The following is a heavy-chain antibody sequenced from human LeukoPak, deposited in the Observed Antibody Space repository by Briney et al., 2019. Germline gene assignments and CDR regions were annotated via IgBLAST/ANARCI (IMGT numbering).Heavy chain of an antibody. D-gene: IGHD2-2*01. CDR1: GYTFTDHY. Sequence: ASVTVSFKASGYTFTDHYIHWVRQAPGQGLDGMGWTNPKSGGTKSAQKFQGRVTMTRDTSISTAYLELSRLRSDDTAVYYCARDGGVPVANDYWGQGALVTVSS. J-gene: IGHJ4*02. CDR3: ARDGGVPVANDY. V-gene: IGHV1-2*02. CDR2: TNPKSGGT.